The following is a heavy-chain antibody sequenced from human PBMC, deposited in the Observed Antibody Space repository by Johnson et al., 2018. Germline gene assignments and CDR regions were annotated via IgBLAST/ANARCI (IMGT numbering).Heavy chain of an antibody. J-gene: IGHJ3*02. CDR1: GGSVSGYY. CDR3: ARDDAGATRTNAFDI. Sequence: QVQLQESGPGLVRXSETXSLXCTVSGGSVSGYYWSWIRQPPGKGLACSGYIYSSGRIKYNPSLKSRVTISVDTSKNQFSLRLTSVTAADTAVYYCARDDAGATRTNAFDIWGQGTMVTVSS. CDR2: IYSSGRI. D-gene: IGHD1-1*01. V-gene: IGHV4-59*02.